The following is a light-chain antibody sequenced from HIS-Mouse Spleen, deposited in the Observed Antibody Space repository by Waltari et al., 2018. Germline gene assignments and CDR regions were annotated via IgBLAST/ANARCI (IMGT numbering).Light chain of an antibody. V-gene: IGLV1-44*01. CDR2: SNN. J-gene: IGLJ3*02. CDR3: AAWDDSLNGWV. Sequence: QSVLTPPPSASGTPGQGATISFSGSSSNIGSTTVNWSHQLPGTPPKLLIYSNNQRPSGVPDRFSGSKSGTSASLAISGLQSEDEADYYCAAWDDSLNGWVFGGGTKLTVL. CDR1: SSNIGSTT.